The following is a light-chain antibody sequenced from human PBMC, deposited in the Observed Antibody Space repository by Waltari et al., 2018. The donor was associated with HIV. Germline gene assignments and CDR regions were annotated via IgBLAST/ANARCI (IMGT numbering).Light chain of an antibody. CDR1: QSLLHSDGNTY. CDR3: MQSTQLPIT. J-gene: IGKJ5*01. Sequence: DIVMTQTPLSLYVPPGRPASISCMSTQSLLHSDGNTYLYWYLQKAGQPPQLLIYEVSNRFSGVPDRFSGSVSGTYFTLKISRVEAEDVGVYYCMQSTQLPITFGQGTRLESK. V-gene: IGKV2D-29*01. CDR2: EVS.